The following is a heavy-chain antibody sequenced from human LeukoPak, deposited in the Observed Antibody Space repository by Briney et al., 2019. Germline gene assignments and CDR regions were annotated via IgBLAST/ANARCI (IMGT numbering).Heavy chain of an antibody. J-gene: IGHJ4*02. Sequence: SETLSLTCTVSGGSISTYYWSWIRQPPGKGLEWIGYIHYSGSTNYNPFLKSRVTISVDTSKNQFSLKLTSVTAADTAVYYCARISRVTTVVTPEFDYWGQGTLVTVSS. D-gene: IGHD4-23*01. CDR3: ARISRVTTVVTPEFDY. V-gene: IGHV4-59*08. CDR1: GGSISTYY. CDR2: IHYSGST.